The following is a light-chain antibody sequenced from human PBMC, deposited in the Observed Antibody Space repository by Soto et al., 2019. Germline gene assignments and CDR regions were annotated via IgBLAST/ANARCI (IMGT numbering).Light chain of an antibody. CDR1: QSVGSY. J-gene: IGKJ5*01. CDR3: QQSYNKPLVT. V-gene: IGKV1-39*01. Sequence: EIQMTQSPSSLSASLGDTVTITCRASQSVGSYLNWYQQRPGKAPRLLIFATSRLQSGVPSRFWGSASRADFTLTIRSLQHEDFVTYYCQQSYNKPLVTFGQGTRLEIK. CDR2: ATS.